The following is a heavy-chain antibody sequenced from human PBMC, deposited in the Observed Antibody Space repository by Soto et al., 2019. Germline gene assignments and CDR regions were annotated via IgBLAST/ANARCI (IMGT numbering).Heavy chain of an antibody. CDR2: INHSGST. CDR1: GVSFSGYY. Sequence: SETLSLTCAVYGVSFSGYYWSWIRQPPGKGLEWIGEINHSGSTNYNPSLKSRVTISVDTSKNQFSLKLSSVTAADTAVYYCARGPLVAATPGFDYWGQGTLVTVSS. CDR3: ARGPLVAATPGFDY. D-gene: IGHD2-15*01. V-gene: IGHV4-34*01. J-gene: IGHJ4*02.